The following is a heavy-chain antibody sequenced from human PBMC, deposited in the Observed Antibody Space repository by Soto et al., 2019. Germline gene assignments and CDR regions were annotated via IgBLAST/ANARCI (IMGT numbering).Heavy chain of an antibody. Sequence: QVQLVESGGGVVQTGRSLRLSCAASGFTFSKYGMHWGRQAPGKGLEWVAVILHDGGDQRYGDSVKGRFTIARDNSKNPRYLQINSLRVEDTAVYYCARDDDRPDNGLEMWCQGTMVTVSS. V-gene: IGHV3-33*05. CDR1: GFTFSKYG. CDR2: ILHDGGDQ. J-gene: IGHJ3*02. D-gene: IGHD2-8*01. CDR3: ARDDDRPDNGLEM.